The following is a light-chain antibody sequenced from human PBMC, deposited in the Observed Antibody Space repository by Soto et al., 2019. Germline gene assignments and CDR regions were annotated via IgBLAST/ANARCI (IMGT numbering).Light chain of an antibody. J-gene: IGKJ1*01. Sequence: EIVLTQSPGTLSLSPGERATLSCRATQSVSRNFLAWYQQRPGQAPRLLIYVASSRATGIPDRFSGRGSGTDFTLTISRLEPEDSAVYYCQQYASSPRTFGQGTKVEV. CDR2: VAS. CDR3: QQYASSPRT. V-gene: IGKV3-20*01. CDR1: QSVSRNF.